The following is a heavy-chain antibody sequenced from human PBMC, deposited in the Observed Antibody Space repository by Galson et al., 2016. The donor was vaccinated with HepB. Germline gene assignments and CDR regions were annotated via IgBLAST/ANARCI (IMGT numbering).Heavy chain of an antibody. CDR1: GFSLCTSGMS. CDR2: IDWDDDK. D-gene: IGHD3-22*01. V-gene: IGHV2-70*11. CDR3: ARSTPQFDRNGYYVFFDF. J-gene: IGHJ4*02. Sequence: PALVKPTQTLTLTCTLSGFSLCTSGMSVSWIRQPPGKALEWLARIDWDDDKYYSTSLKTRLTISKDTSKNLVVLAMTNMDPVDTATYYCARSTPQFDRNGYYVFFDFWGQGALVTVSS.